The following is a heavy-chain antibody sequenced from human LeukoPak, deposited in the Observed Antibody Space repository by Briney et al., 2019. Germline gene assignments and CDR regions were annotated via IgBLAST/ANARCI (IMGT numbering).Heavy chain of an antibody. D-gene: IGHD4-11*01. V-gene: IGHV3-48*01. CDR1: GFTFSSYS. Sequence: PGGSLRLSCAASGFTFSSYSMNWVRQAPGKGLEWISYITSSSRTIYYADSVKGRFTISRDSAKNSLYLQMNTLRAEDTAVYYRAREQYYYHMDVWGKGTTVTVSS. CDR3: AREQYYYHMDV. CDR2: ITSSSRTI. J-gene: IGHJ6*04.